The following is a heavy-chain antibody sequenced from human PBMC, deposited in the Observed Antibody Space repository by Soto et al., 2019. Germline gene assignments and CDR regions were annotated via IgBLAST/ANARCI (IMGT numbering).Heavy chain of an antibody. V-gene: IGHV4-34*01. CDR1: GGSFSGYY. Sequence: PSETLSLTCAVYGGSFSGYYWTWIRQPPGTGLEWIGEINHSGSTNYNPSLKSRVTISVDTSKNQFSLKLTSVTAADTAVYYCARDKITGLFDYWGQGTRSPSPQ. CDR3: ARDKITGLFDY. CDR2: INHSGST. J-gene: IGHJ4*02. D-gene: IGHD2-8*02.